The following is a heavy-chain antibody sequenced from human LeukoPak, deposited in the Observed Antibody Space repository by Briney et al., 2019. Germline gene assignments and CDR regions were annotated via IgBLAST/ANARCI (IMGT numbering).Heavy chain of an antibody. CDR1: GLSLTTHG. CDR3: ASVYSYGWFDY. V-gene: IGHV3-33*01. D-gene: IGHD5-18*01. CDR2: TWYDGSNK. Sequence: GGSLRLSCAASGLSLTTHGMHWVRQAPGKGLEWVAVTWYDGSNKYYADSVKGRYTISRDNSKNTLYLQMNSLRAEDTAVYYCASVYSYGWFDYWGQGTLVTVSS. J-gene: IGHJ5*01.